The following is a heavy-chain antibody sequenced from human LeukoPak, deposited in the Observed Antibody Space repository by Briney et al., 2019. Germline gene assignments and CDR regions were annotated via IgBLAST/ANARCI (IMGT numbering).Heavy chain of an antibody. CDR2: INPSGGST. Sequence: ASVTVSCKASGYTFTSYYMHWVRQAPGQGLEWMGIINPSGGSTSYAQKFQGRVTMTRDTSTSTVYMELSSLRSEDTAVYYCAREAARGPYSSSSYYYYGMDVWGQGTTVTVSS. CDR1: GYTFTSYY. V-gene: IGHV1-46*01. CDR3: AREAARGPYSSSSYYYYGMDV. D-gene: IGHD6-6*01. J-gene: IGHJ6*02.